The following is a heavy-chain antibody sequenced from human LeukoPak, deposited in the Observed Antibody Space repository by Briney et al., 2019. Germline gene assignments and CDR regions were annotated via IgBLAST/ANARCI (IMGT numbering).Heavy chain of an antibody. Sequence: GASVKVSCKASGGTFSSYAISWVRQAPGQGLEWMGGIIPIFGTANYAQKFQGRVTMTEDTSTDTAYMELSSLRSEDTAVYYCATVGDYGDPTYYFDYWGQGTLVTVSS. V-gene: IGHV1-69*06. CDR1: GGTFSSYA. CDR2: IIPIFGTA. CDR3: ATVGDYGDPTYYFDY. J-gene: IGHJ4*02. D-gene: IGHD4-17*01.